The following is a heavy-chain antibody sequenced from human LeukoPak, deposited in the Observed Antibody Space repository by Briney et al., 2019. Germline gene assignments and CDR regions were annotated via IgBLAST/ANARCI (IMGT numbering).Heavy chain of an antibody. V-gene: IGHV3-23*01. CDR1: GFTFSSYS. CDR2: ISGSGGST. D-gene: IGHD3-9*01. CDR3: AKGLTYYDILTGRPGGAY. Sequence: GGSLRLSCAASGFTFSSYSMSWVRQAPGKGLEWVSAISGSGGSTYYADSVKGRFTISRDNSKNTLYLQMNSLRAEDTAVYYCAKGLTYYDILTGRPGGAYWGQGTLVTVSS. J-gene: IGHJ4*02.